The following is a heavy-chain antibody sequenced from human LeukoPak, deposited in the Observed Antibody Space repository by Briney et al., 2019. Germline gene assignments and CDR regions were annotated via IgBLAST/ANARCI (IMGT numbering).Heavy chain of an antibody. V-gene: IGHV4-39*07. D-gene: IGHD1-26*01. CDR2: IYHSGST. Sequence: SETLSLTCSVSGGSISSSSYYWGWIRQPPGKGLEWIGYIYHSGSTYYNPSLKSRVTISVDRSKNQFSLKLSSVTAADTAVYYCARVPPQWGSFDYWGQGTLVTVSS. CDR1: GGSISSSSYY. CDR3: ARVPPQWGSFDY. J-gene: IGHJ4*02.